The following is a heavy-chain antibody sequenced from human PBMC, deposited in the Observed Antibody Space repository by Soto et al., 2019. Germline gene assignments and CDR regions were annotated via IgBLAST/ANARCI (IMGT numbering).Heavy chain of an antibody. Sequence: PSETLSLTCAVSSGSIDNVYWWSWVRQSPGKGLEWIGETSHSGATNYNPSLKSRVTISVDKSKNQFSLKLNSVTAADTAMFYCATQGFYRMGVWGRGTTVTVSS. CDR1: SGSIDNVYW. CDR3: ATQGFYRMGV. V-gene: IGHV4-4*02. J-gene: IGHJ6*02. CDR2: TSHSGAT.